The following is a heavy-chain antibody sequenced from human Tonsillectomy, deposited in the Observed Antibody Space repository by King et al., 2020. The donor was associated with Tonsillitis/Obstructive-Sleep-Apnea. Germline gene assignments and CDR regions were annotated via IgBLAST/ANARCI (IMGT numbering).Heavy chain of an antibody. D-gene: IGHD6-19*01. Sequence: VPLQESGPGLVKPSETLSLTCTVSGGSISSYYWSWIRQPPGKGLEWIGYIYYSGSTNYNPSLKSRVTISVDTSKNQFSLKLSSVTAADTAVYYCARGVAGTVSYWGQGTLVTVSS. V-gene: IGHV4-59*01. CDR3: ARGVAGTVSY. J-gene: IGHJ4*02. CDR1: GGSISSYY. CDR2: IYYSGST.